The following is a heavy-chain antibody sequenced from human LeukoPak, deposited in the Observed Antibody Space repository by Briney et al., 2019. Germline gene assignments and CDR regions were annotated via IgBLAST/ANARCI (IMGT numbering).Heavy chain of an antibody. CDR3: ARGRLEAMWELLPYEAFDI. V-gene: IGHV1-46*01. J-gene: IGHJ3*02. D-gene: IGHD1-26*01. Sequence: ASVKVSCKASGYTVTSYYMHWVRQAPGQGLEWMGIINPSGGSTSYAQKFQGRVTMTRDMSTSTVYMELSSLRSEDTAVYYCARGRLEAMWELLPYEAFDIWGQGTMVTVSS. CDR1: GYTVTSYY. CDR2: INPSGGST.